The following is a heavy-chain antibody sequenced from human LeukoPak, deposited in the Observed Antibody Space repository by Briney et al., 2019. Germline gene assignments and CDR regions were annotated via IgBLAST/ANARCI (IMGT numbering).Heavy chain of an antibody. D-gene: IGHD3-10*01. CDR3: ARDMVREPYNWFDP. J-gene: IGHJ5*02. V-gene: IGHV4-61*02. Sequence: SETLSLTCTVSGDSISSGSYYWSWIRQSAGKGLEWIGRVYTSGNTNYNPSLKSRVTVSIDMSKNQVSLRLSSVTAADTAVYYCARDMVREPYNWFDPWGQGTLVTVSS. CDR2: VYTSGNT. CDR1: GDSISSGSYY.